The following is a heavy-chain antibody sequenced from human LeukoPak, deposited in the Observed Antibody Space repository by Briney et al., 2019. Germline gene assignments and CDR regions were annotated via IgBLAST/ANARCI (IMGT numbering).Heavy chain of an antibody. J-gene: IGHJ4*02. V-gene: IGHV3-15*01. CDR3: ISGGGTADY. Sequence: GGSLRLSCAASGFTFSTAWMNWMGWVRQAPGKGLEWVGLTKIKTDDGTPDYAALVKGRFTISRDDSKNTVYLEMHSLETEDTAVYYCISGGGTADYWGQGALVTVSS. D-gene: IGHD1-1*01. CDR2: TKIKTDDGTP. CDR1: GFTFSTAW.